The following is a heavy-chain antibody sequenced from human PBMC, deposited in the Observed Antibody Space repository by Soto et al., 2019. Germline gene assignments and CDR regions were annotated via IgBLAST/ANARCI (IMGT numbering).Heavy chain of an antibody. V-gene: IGHV4-59*08. Sequence: QVQLQESGPGLVKPSETLSLTCTVSGGSISSYYWSWIRQPPGKGLEWIGYIYYSGSTKYNPSLKSRVTISVDTSKNQFSLKLSSVTAADTAVYYCARRWGAAVDYWGQGTLVTVSS. CDR3: ARRWGAAVDY. CDR2: IYYSGST. D-gene: IGHD1-26*01. J-gene: IGHJ4*02. CDR1: GGSISSYY.